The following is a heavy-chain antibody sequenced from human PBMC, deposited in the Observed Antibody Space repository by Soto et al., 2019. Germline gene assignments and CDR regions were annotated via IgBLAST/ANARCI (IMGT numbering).Heavy chain of an antibody. Sequence: QVQLQESGPGLVKPSQTLSVTCSVSGDSVGRGGHYWTWIRQHPGQGLEWIGSIYWTGSTSYNPSLKSRVTISVDRSKNQFSLKVSSVTAADTAVYYCARDAGLASAIDYWGQGTLITVSS. CDR2: IYWTGST. J-gene: IGHJ4*02. D-gene: IGHD1-26*01. V-gene: IGHV4-31*02. CDR1: GDSVGRGGHY. CDR3: ARDAGLASAIDY.